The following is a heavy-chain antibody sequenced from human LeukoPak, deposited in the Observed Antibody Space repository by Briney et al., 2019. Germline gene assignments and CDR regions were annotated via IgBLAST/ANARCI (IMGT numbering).Heavy chain of an antibody. Sequence: GGSLRLSCEASGFTVNANPMNWVRQAPGKGLEWVSVIFGGGSIYYPDSVKGRFIISRDNSKNTVYLQVSSLRTEDTAVYYCARGGLPAALYYLDNWGQGTLVTVSS. J-gene: IGHJ4*02. CDR2: IFGGGSI. V-gene: IGHV3-66*01. CDR1: GFTVNANP. D-gene: IGHD6-25*01. CDR3: ARGGLPAALYYLDN.